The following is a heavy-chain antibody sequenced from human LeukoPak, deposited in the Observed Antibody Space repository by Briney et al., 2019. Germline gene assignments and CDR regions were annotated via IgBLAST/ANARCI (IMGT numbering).Heavy chain of an antibody. CDR3: ARVFIHGSSWYEVDAFDI. V-gene: IGHV1-2*02. CDR1: GYTFTGYY. D-gene: IGHD6-13*01. J-gene: IGHJ3*02. CDR2: INPNSGGT. Sequence: EASVKVSCKASGYTFTGYYMHWVRQAPGQGLEWMGWINPNSGGTNYAQKFQGRVTMTRDTSISTAYMELSRLRSDDTAVYYCARVFIHGSSWYEVDAFDIWDQGTMVTVSS.